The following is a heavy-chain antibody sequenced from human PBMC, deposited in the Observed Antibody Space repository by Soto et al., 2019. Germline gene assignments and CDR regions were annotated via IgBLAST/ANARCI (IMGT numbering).Heavy chain of an antibody. J-gene: IGHJ4*02. V-gene: IGHV3-23*01. CDR3: AKDMEISGYYSQDY. CDR1: EFRFWNYA. D-gene: IGHD3-22*01. Sequence: PGWSLRLSCTASEFRFWNYAGSWVRQAPGKGLEWVSGISESGIKTYYAESVKGRFIISRDNSQNRLYLQLNSLRAEDTAVYYCAKDMEISGYYSQDYWGPGNLVTAS. CDR2: ISESGIKT.